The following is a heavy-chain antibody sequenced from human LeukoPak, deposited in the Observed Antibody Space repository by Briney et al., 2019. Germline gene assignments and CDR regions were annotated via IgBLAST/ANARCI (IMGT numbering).Heavy chain of an antibody. CDR2: IYYSGST. CDR3: ARASTIEEAFDI. J-gene: IGHJ3*02. V-gene: IGHV4-59*01. CDR1: GDSISRYY. Sequence: SETLSLTCTVSGDSISRYYWSWIRQPPGKGLEWIGYIYYSGSTNYNPSLKSRVTISVDTSKNQFSLKLSSVTAADTAVYYCARASTIEEAFDIWGQGTMVTVSA.